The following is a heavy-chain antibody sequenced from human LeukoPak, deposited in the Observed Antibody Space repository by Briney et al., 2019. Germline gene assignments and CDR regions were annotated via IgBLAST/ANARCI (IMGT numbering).Heavy chain of an antibody. CDR2: ISSSSSYI. CDR1: GFTFSSYS. D-gene: IGHD2-2*01. Sequence: GGSLRLSCAASGFTFSSYSMNWVRQAPGKGLEWVSSISSSSSYIYYADSVKGRFTISRDNAKNSLYLQMNSLRAEDTALYYCAKSMGIVVVPAALGYYYGMDVWGQGTTVTVSS. CDR3: AKSMGIVVVPAALGYYYGMDV. V-gene: IGHV3-21*04. J-gene: IGHJ6*02.